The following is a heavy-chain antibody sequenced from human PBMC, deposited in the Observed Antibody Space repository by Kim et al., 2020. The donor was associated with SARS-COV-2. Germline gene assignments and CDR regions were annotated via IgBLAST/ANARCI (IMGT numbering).Heavy chain of an antibody. Sequence: QKFQGRVTMTRDTCISTAYMELSRLRSDDTAVYYCARVPHYYGSGMGFDYWGQGTLVTVSS. D-gene: IGHD3-10*01. V-gene: IGHV1-2*02. J-gene: IGHJ4*02. CDR3: ARVPHYYGSGMGFDY.